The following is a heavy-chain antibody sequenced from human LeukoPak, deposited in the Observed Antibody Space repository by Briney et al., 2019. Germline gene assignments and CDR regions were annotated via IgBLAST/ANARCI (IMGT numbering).Heavy chain of an antibody. CDR2: IYYSGST. J-gene: IGHJ5*02. Sequence: SETLPLTCTVSGGSISSSSYYWGWIRQPPGKGLEWIGSIYYSGSTYYNPSLKSRVTISVDTSKNQFSLKLSSVTAADTAVYYCARLPKANDFWSGYYTGWFDPWGQGTLVTVSS. CDR1: GGSISSSSYY. V-gene: IGHV4-39*01. D-gene: IGHD3-3*01. CDR3: ARLPKANDFWSGYYTGWFDP.